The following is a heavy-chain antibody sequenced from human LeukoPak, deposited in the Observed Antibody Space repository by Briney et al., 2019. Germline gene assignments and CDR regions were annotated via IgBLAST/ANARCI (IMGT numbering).Heavy chain of an antibody. V-gene: IGHV1-2*02. CDR3: ARVTRVVAATNWFDP. J-gene: IGHJ5*02. Sequence: ASVKVSCKASGYTFTDYYMHWVRQAPGQGLEWMGWINPNSGGTNYAQKFQGRVTMTRDTSISTAYMELSRLRSDDTAVYYCARVTRVVAATNWFDPWGQGTLVTVSS. CDR1: GYTFTDYY. D-gene: IGHD2-15*01. CDR2: INPNSGGT.